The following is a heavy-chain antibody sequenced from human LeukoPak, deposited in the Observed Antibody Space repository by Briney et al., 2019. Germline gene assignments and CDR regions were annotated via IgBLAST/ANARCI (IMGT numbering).Heavy chain of an antibody. J-gene: IGHJ3*02. CDR3: ARGGDNIVATIADAFDI. D-gene: IGHD5-12*01. CDR2: IYSGGST. CDR1: GFTVSSNY. V-gene: IGHV3-53*01. Sequence: GGSLRLSCAASGFTVSSNYMSWVRQAPGKGLEWVSVIYSGGSTYYADSVKGRFTISRDNSKNTLYLQMNSLRAEDTAVYYCARGGDNIVATIADAFDIWGQGTMVTVSS.